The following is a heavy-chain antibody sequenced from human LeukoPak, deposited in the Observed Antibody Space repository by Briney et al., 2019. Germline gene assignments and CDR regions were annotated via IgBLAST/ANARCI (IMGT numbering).Heavy chain of an antibody. CDR3: AREHTDGYNDYFDY. D-gene: IGHD5-24*01. Sequence: GGSLRLSCAASGFTFSSYEMNWVRQAPGKGLEWVSYISSSGSTIYYADSVKGRFTISRDNAKNSLYLQMNSLRAEDTAVYYCAREHTDGYNDYFDYWGQGTLVTVSS. V-gene: IGHV3-48*03. CDR2: ISSSGSTI. J-gene: IGHJ4*02. CDR1: GFTFSSYE.